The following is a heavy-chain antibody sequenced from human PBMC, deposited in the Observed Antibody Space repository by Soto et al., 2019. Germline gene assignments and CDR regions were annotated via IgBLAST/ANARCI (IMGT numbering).Heavy chain of an antibody. V-gene: IGHV3-30*18. Sequence: PGGSLRLSCAASGFTFSSYGMHWVRQAPGKGLEWVAFISYDGSNKYYADSVKGRFTISRDNSKNTLYLQMNSLRAEDTAVYYCGKACPGVDCPPSCGFDGRGQGTTVT. CDR1: GFTFSSYG. CDR3: GKACPGVDCPPSCGFDG. CDR2: ISYDGSNK. J-gene: IGHJ6*02. D-gene: IGHD2-2*01.